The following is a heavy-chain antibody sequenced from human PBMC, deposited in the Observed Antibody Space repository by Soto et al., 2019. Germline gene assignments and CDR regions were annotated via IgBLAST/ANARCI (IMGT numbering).Heavy chain of an antibody. Sequence: PGGSLRLSCVASGFTFSPYWMHWVRQAPGKGLVWVSRLNGDGSRPTYADSVKGRFTISRDNAKNTLYLEMNSLRAEDTAVYYCARELKVVPRVPTDALDIWGEGTRVTVSS. J-gene: IGHJ3*02. CDR3: ARELKVVPRVPTDALDI. CDR2: LNGDGSRP. CDR1: GFTFSPYW. D-gene: IGHD2-15*01. V-gene: IGHV3-74*01.